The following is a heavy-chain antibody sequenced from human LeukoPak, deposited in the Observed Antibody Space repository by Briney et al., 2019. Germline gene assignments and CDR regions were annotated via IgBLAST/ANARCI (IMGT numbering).Heavy chain of an antibody. CDR3: AKRVDYSSSSGGYFDY. Sequence: PEGSLRLSCAASGFSFGTYGMSWVRQAPGKGLEWVSAISDSGGSTFYADSVKGRFTISRDNSKNTLYLQMKSLRAEDTAVYYCAKRVDYSSSSGGYFDYWGQGTLVTVSS. CDR1: GFSFGTYG. CDR2: ISDSGGST. J-gene: IGHJ4*02. V-gene: IGHV3-23*01. D-gene: IGHD6-6*01.